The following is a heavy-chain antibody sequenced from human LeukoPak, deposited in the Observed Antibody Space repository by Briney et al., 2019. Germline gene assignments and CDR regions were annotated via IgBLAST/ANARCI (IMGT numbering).Heavy chain of an antibody. D-gene: IGHD3-9*01. J-gene: IGHJ4*02. CDR3: ARVETWGFDID. CDR1: GYTFTSYY. V-gene: IGHV1-46*01. Sequence: GASVKVSCKASGYTFTSYYMHWVRQAPGQGLEWMGIINPSGGSTSYAQKLQGRVTMTTDTSTSTAYMELRSLRSDDTAVYYCARVETWGFDIDWGQGTLVTVSS. CDR2: INPSGGST.